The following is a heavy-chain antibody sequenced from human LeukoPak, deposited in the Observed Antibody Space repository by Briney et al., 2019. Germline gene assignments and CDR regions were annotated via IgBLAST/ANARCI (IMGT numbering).Heavy chain of an antibody. CDR3: TKDRNYDSSGSSYDC. V-gene: IGHV3-9*01. CDR2: ISWNSGSI. Sequence: GGPLTLPCAASRHTLDDYDMHWLRQAPGKGLEGVSGISWNSGSIRYADSVKARFTLPRDNAKNHVYPKMKTLRAEDSALYYCTKDRNYDSSGSSYDCWGQGTLVTVSS. D-gene: IGHD3-22*01. CDR1: RHTLDDYD. J-gene: IGHJ4*02.